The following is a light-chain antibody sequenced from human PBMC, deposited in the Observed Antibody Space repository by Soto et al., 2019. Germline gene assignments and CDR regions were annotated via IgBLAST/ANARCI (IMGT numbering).Light chain of an antibody. V-gene: IGKV3-11*01. CDR2: DAS. J-gene: IGKJ4*01. CDR1: QSVSSY. Sequence: EIVLTQSPATLSLSPGERATLSCRASQSVSSYLAWYQQKPGQAPRLLIYDASNRTTGIPARFSGSGSVTEFPLTISSLEPEDFAVYYCQQRSKWPLTVGGGTKVEIK. CDR3: QQRSKWPLT.